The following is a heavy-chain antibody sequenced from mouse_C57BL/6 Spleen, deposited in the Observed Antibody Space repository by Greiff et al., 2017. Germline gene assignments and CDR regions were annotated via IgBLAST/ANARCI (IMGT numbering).Heavy chain of an antibody. V-gene: IGHV5-17*01. Sequence: EVKLVESGGGLVKPGGSLKLSCAASGFTFSDYGMHWVRQAPEKGLEWVAYISRGSSTIYYADTVKGRFTISRDNAKNTLFLQMTSLRSEDTAMYYCARKDYGSSYDYAMDYWGQGTSVTVSS. D-gene: IGHD1-1*01. J-gene: IGHJ4*01. CDR2: ISRGSSTI. CDR1: GFTFSDYG. CDR3: ARKDYGSSYDYAMDY.